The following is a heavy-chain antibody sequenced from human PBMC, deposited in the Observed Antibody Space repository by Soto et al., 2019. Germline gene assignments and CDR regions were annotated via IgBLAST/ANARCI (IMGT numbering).Heavy chain of an antibody. CDR2: IFWNDER. J-gene: IGHJ4*02. CDR3: APALREELPIYYFDS. V-gene: IGHV2-26*01. Sequence: SGPTLVNPTETLTLTCTVSGFSLSKARMGVSWIRQPPGKALEWLAHIFWNDERSYNTSLKSRLTISRDTSKSQVVLTMTNVDPVDTGTYFCAPALREELPIYYFDSWGQGTLVTVSS. D-gene: IGHD1-7*01. CDR1: GFSLSKARMG.